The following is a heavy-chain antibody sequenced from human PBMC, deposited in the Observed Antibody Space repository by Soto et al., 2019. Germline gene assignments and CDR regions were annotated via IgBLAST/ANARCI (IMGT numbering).Heavy chain of an antibody. CDR1: GYTFTSYG. D-gene: IGHD3-3*01. V-gene: IGHV1-18*04. CDR2: ISAYNGNT. Sequence: SVKVSCKASGYTFTSYGISWVRQAPGQGLEWMGWISAYNGNTNYAQKLQGRVTMTTDTSTSTAYMELRSLRSDDTAVYYCAKSYSRFLEWLDPLQAWDWGQGTLVTVSS. J-gene: IGHJ4*02. CDR3: AKSYSRFLEWLDPLQAWD.